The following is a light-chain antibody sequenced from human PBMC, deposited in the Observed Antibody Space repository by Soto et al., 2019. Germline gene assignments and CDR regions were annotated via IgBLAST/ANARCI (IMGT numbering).Light chain of an antibody. Sequence: EVVLTQSPATLSLSPGDRATLSCRASQSVSIYLAWYQPKPGQAPRLLIYDASNRATGIPAKFSGSGSGTDFTLTISSLEPEDSAVYYCQQRSNWPRTFGQGTKVDNK. CDR2: DAS. J-gene: IGKJ1*01. CDR3: QQRSNWPRT. CDR1: QSVSIY. V-gene: IGKV3-11*01.